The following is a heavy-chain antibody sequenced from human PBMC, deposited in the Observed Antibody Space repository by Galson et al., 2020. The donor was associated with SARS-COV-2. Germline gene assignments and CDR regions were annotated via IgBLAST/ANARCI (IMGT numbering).Heavy chain of an antibody. CDR2: ISYDGSNK. V-gene: IGHV3-30-3*01. CDR1: GFTFSSYA. J-gene: IGHJ6*02. D-gene: IGHD3-10*01. Sequence: QAGGSLRLSCAASGFTFSSYAMHWVRQAPGKGLEWVAVISYDGSNKYYADSVKGRFTISRDNSKNTLYLQMNSLRAEDTAVYYCAAVYYCARVAPPVRVYYYYGMDVWGQGTTVTVSS. CDR3: AAVYYCARVAPPVRVYYYYGMDV.